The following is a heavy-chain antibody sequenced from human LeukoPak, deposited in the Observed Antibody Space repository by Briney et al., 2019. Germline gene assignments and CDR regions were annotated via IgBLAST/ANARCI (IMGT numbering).Heavy chain of an antibody. J-gene: IGHJ4*02. CDR2: IYYSGST. CDR3: ARVGAVAGIDY. CDR1: GGSISSYY. V-gene: IGHV4-59*01. Sequence: PSETLSLTCTVSGGSISSYYWSWIRQPPGKGLEWIGYIYYSGSTNYNPSLESRVTISVDTSKNQFSLKLSSVTAADTAVYYCARVGAVAGIDYWGQGTLVTVSS. D-gene: IGHD6-19*01.